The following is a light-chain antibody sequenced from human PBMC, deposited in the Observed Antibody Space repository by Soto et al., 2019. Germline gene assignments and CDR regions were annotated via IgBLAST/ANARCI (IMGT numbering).Light chain of an antibody. Sequence: DIVMTQSPLSLPVTPGEPASISYRSSQRLLHSNGYNYLDWYLQKPGQSPQLLIYLGSNRASGVPDRFSGSGSGTDFTLTISRLEPEDFAVYYCHHYGNSPQTFGQGTKVDI. CDR1: QRLLHSNGYNY. CDR3: HHYGNSPQT. CDR2: LGS. J-gene: IGKJ1*01. V-gene: IGKV2-28*01.